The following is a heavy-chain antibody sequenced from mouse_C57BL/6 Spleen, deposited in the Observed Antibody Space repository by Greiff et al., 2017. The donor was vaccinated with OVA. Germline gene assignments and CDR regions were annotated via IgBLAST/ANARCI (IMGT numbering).Heavy chain of an antibody. CDR3: ANPYYGSSYGYFDV. D-gene: IGHD1-1*01. CDR2: IWRGGST. Sequence: QVQLQQSGPGLVQPSQSLSITCTVSGFSLTSYGVHWVRQSPGKGLEWLGVIWRGGSTDYNAAFMSRLSITKDNSKSQVFFKMNSLQADDTAIYYCANPYYGSSYGYFDVWGTGTTVTVSS. J-gene: IGHJ1*03. V-gene: IGHV2-5*01. CDR1: GFSLTSYG.